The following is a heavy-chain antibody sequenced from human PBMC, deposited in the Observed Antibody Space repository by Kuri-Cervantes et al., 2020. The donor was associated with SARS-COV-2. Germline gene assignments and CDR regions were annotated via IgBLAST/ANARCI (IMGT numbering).Heavy chain of an antibody. J-gene: IGHJ4*02. CDR1: GFTFSSYA. D-gene: IGHD4-23*01. V-gene: IGHV3-23*03. Sequence: GESLKISCAASGFTFSSYAMRWVRQAPGKGLEWVSVIYSGGSSTYYADSVKGRFTISRDNSKNTLYLQMNSLRAEDTAVYYCAKAFYGGNRGGADYWGQGTLVTVSS. CDR2: IYSGGSST. CDR3: AKAFYGGNRGGADY.